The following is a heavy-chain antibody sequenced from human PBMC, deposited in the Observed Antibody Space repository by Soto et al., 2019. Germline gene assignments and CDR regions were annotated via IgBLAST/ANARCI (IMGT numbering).Heavy chain of an antibody. D-gene: IGHD2-15*01. J-gene: IGHJ6*02. CDR1: GGSISSSNDY. CDR2: IYYSGST. CDR3: ARDERIGAPYYYYYGMDV. V-gene: IGHV4-39*07. Sequence: PSETLSLTCTVSGGSISSSNDYWGWIRQPPGKGLEWIGSIYYSGSTYSNPSFKSRVTISVDTSKNQFSLKLSSVTAADTAVYYCARDERIGAPYYYYYGMDVWGQGTTVTVSS.